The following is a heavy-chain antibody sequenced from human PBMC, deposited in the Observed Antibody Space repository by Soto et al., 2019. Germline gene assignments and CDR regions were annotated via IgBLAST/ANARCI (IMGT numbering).Heavy chain of an antibody. V-gene: IGHV1-3*01. CDR2: INAGNGNT. J-gene: IGHJ5*02. Sequence: QVQLVQSGAEVKKPGASVKVSCKASGYTFTSYAMHWVRQAPGQRLEWMGWINAGNGNTKYSQKFQGRVTITRDTSASTVYMELSSLRSEDTAVYYCARSGNKYSWFDPWGQGTLVTVSS. D-gene: IGHD6-6*01. CDR1: GYTFTSYA. CDR3: ARSGNKYSWFDP.